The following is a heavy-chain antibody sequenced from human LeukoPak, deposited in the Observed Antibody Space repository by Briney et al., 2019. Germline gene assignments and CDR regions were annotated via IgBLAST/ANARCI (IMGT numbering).Heavy chain of an antibody. CDR2: ISSSSSYI. CDR3: ARDEYYGSGSYCNYYYYMDV. V-gene: IGHV3-21*01. CDR1: GFTFSSYS. J-gene: IGHJ6*03. Sequence: GGSLRLSCAASGFTFSSYSMNWVRQAPGKGLEWVSSISSSSSYIYYADSVKGRFTISRDNAKNSLYLQMNSLRAEDTAVYYCARDEYYGSGSYCNYYYYMDVWGKGTTVTVSS. D-gene: IGHD3-10*01.